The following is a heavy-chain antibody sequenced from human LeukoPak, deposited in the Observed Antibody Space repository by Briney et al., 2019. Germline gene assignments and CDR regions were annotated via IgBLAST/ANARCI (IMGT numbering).Heavy chain of an antibody. CDR1: GGSISSYY. CDR3: ARDGYSYGQRDYFDY. Sequence: SETLSLTCTVSGGSISSYYWSWIRQPAGKGLEWIGRIYTSGSTNYNPSLKSRVTMSVDTSKNQFSLKLSSVTAADTAVYYCARDGYSYGQRDYFDYWGQGTLVTVSS. D-gene: IGHD5-18*01. CDR2: IYTSGST. J-gene: IGHJ4*02. V-gene: IGHV4-4*07.